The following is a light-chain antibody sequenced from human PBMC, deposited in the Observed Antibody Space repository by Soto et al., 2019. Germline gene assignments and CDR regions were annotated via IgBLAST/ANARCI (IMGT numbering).Light chain of an antibody. CDR1: QDIDSW. CDR2: AAS. J-gene: IGKJ1*01. Sequence: DIQMTQSPSSVSTSVGDRVTITCRASQDIDSWLAWYQQKPGKAPKLLIYAASNLQSGVPSRFSGSGSGTDFTFTISSLQPEDFATYYCQQGSSFPWTFGQGTKVEIK. CDR3: QQGSSFPWT. V-gene: IGKV1-12*01.